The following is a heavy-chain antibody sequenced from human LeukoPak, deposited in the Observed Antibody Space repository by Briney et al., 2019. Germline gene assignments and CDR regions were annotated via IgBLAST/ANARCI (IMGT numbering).Heavy chain of an antibody. CDR3: ARGISSSSGHFDY. Sequence: GGTLRLSCAASGFTLRSFAMSWVRQVPGKGLEWISTITHSGISTYYADSVKGRFTISRDNSKNTLYLQMNSLRPEDTAVYYCARGISSSSGHFDYWGQGTLVTVSS. D-gene: IGHD6-6*01. V-gene: IGHV3-23*01. J-gene: IGHJ4*02. CDR1: GFTLRSFA. CDR2: ITHSGIST.